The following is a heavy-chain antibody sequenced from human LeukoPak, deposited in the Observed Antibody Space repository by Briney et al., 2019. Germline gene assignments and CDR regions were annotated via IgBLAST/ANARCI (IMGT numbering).Heavy chain of an antibody. CDR1: GYTFSNYY. CDR3: ARGGHNSGYDTSPIDY. J-gene: IGHJ4*02. D-gene: IGHD3-3*01. V-gene: IGHV1-46*01. Sequence: ASVKVSCKASGYTFSNYYIHWVRQAPGQGLEWMGIINPSGGSTSYAQKFQGRVTMTWDTSTGTVYMELSSLRSEDTALYYCARGGHNSGYDTSPIDYWGQGTLVTVSS. CDR2: INPSGGST.